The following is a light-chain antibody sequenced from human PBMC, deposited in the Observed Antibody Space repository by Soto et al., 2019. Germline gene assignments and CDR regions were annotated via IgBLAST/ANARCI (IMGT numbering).Light chain of an antibody. Sequence: VMTQSPATVSVSPGEGVTLSCRASQSVTVNSLAWYQQKPGQAPRLLIYAASTRAAAVPDRFTGSGSGTDFALTISRLEPEDFGVYYCQQYGDSPLTSGPGTKVDIK. CDR2: AAS. CDR3: QQYGDSPLT. J-gene: IGKJ3*01. V-gene: IGKV3-20*01. CDR1: QSVTVNS.